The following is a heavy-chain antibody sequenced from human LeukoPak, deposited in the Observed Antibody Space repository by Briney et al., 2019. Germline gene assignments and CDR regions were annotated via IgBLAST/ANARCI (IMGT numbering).Heavy chain of an antibody. CDR2: MNPNSGNT. V-gene: IGHV1-8*03. Sequence: ASVKVSCKASGYTFTSYDINWVRLATGQGLEWMGWMNPNSGNTGYAQKFQGRVTITRNTSISTAYMELSSLRSEDTAVYYCARGPYYDRYFDLWGRGTLVTVSS. CDR3: ARGPYYDRYFDL. CDR1: GYTFTSYD. J-gene: IGHJ2*01. D-gene: IGHD3-22*01.